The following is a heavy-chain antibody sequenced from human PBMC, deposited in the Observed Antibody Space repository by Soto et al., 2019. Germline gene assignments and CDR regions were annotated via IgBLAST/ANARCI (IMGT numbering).Heavy chain of an antibody. D-gene: IGHD3-22*01. J-gene: IGHJ4*02. Sequence: PSETLSLTCRVSGGSISSSSYYWGWIRQPPGKGLEWIGSIYYSGSTYYNPSLKSRVTISVDTSKNQFSLKLSSVTAADTAIYYCASSMYYYDSSGYYYSLGDYWGQGTLVTVSS. CDR3: ASSMYYYDSSGYYYSLGDY. CDR2: IYYSGST. CDR1: GGSISSSSYY. V-gene: IGHV4-39*01.